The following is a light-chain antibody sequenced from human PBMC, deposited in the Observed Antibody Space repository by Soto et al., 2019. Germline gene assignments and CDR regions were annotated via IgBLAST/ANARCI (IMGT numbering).Light chain of an antibody. Sequence: QPVVTQPPSASGTPGQRVTISCSGSSSNIGSNTVNWYQHLPGTAPKLLIYSNNQRPSGVPDRFSGSKSGTSASLAISGLQSEDEADYYCAAWDDSLNGLVFGGGTKLTVL. V-gene: IGLV1-44*01. CDR2: SNN. CDR1: SSNIGSNT. CDR3: AAWDDSLNGLV. J-gene: IGLJ2*01.